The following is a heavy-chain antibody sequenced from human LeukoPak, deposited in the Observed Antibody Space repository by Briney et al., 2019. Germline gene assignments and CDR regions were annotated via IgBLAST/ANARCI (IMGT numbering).Heavy chain of an antibody. J-gene: IGHJ4*02. D-gene: IGHD6-19*01. V-gene: IGHV3-23*01. CDR2: ISGSGGST. CDR3: AKRSAESSGYFDY. CDR1: GFTFSSYG. Sequence: PGGSLRLSCAASGFTFSSYGMSWVRQAPGKGLEWVSAISGSGGSTYYADSVKGRFTISGDNSKNTLYLQMNSLRAEDTAVYYCAKRSAESSGYFDYWGQGTLVTVSS.